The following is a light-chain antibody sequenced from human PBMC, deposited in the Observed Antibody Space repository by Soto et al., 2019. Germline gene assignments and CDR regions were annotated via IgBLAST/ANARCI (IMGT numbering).Light chain of an antibody. CDR3: QQYNSYSIT. CDR1: QGIRSD. V-gene: IGKV1-17*01. CDR2: AAS. J-gene: IGKJ5*01. Sequence: IQITHSPSSLSASVGDRVTITSRPSQGIRSDLAWYQQKPGKAPKRLIYAASNLQSGVPSRFSGSGSGTEFTLTISSLQPDDFATYYCQQYNSYSITFGQGTRLEIK.